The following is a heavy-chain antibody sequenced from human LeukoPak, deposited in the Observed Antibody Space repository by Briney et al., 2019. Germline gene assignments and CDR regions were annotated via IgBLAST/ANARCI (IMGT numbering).Heavy chain of an antibody. CDR2: INPNSGGT. CDR3: ARVVAAAAGY. V-gene: IGHV1-2*02. D-gene: IGHD6-13*01. J-gene: IGHJ4*02. CDR1: GYTFTGYY. Sequence: ASVKVSCKASGYTFTGYYMHWVRQAPGQGLEWMGWINPNSGGTNYAQKFQGRVTMTRNTSISTAYMELSSLRSEDTAVYYCARVVAAAAGYWGQGTLVTVSS.